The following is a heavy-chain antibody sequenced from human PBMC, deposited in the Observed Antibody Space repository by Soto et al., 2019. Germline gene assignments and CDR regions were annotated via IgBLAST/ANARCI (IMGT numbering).Heavy chain of an antibody. Sequence: QVQLVESGGGVVQPGRSLRLSCAASGCTFSSYGMHWVRQAPGKGLEWVAVISDDGSNKYYADSVKGRFTISRDNSKNTLYLQMNSLRAEDTAVYYSANYCRSTSCFSGGLEHWGQGTLVTVSS. V-gene: IGHV3-30*18. CDR1: GCTFSSYG. J-gene: IGHJ4*02. D-gene: IGHD2-2*01. CDR2: ISDDGSNK. CDR3: ANYCRSTSCFSGGLEH.